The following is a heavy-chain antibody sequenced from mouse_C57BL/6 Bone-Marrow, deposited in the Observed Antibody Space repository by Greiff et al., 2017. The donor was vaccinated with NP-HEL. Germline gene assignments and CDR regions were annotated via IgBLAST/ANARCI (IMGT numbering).Heavy chain of an antibody. V-gene: IGHV1-19*01. CDR1: GYTFTDYY. CDR2: INPYNGGT. D-gene: IGHD2-3*01. CDR3: ARGGLLPYYFDY. J-gene: IGHJ2*01. Sequence: DVQLVESGPVLVKPGASVKMSCKASGYTFTDYYMNWVKQSHGKSLEWIGVINPYNGGTSYNQKFKGKATLTVDKSSSTAYMELNSLTSEDSAVYYCARGGLLPYYFDYWGQGTTLTVSS.